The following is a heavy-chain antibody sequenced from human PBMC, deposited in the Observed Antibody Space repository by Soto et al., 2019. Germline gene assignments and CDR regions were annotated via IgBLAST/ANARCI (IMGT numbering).Heavy chain of an antibody. CDR3: ARDTGLIFDCNFDS. Sequence: QVQLVESGGGVVQPRRTLSLSCAASGFIFTSYIVHWVHQAPGKGLVWVASVSYDGSKKHYADSVKGRFSISRDNAMNTAYLQMNSLRTEDTAVYYCARDTGLIFDCNFDSWGQGTLVTFSS. V-gene: IGHV3-30*01. CDR1: GFIFTSYI. J-gene: IGHJ4*02. D-gene: IGHD3-9*01. CDR2: VSYDGSKK.